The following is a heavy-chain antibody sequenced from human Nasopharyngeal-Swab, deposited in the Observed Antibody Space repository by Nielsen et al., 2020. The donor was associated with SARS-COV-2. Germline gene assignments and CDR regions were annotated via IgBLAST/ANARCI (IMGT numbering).Heavy chain of an antibody. CDR2: ISYDGSNK. V-gene: IGHV3-30*18. D-gene: IGHD5-18*01. CDR1: GFTFSSYG. Sequence: GESLKISCAASGFTFSSYGLHWVRQAPGTGLEWVAVISYDGSNKYYADSVKGRFTLSRDNSKNTLYLQMNRLRAEDTAVYYCAKQSWGYSYGYYFDYWGQGTLVTVSS. J-gene: IGHJ4*02. CDR3: AKQSWGYSYGYYFDY.